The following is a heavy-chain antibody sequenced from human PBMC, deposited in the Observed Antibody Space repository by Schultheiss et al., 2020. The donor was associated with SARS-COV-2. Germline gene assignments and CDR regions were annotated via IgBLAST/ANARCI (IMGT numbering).Heavy chain of an antibody. Sequence: SETLSLTCTVSGGSISSSSYYWGWIRQPPGKGLEWIGYIYYSGSTNYNPSLKSRVTISVNKSKNQFSLKLSSVTAADTAVYYCAREGSKTEGAFDIWGQGTMVTVSS. CDR1: GGSISSSSYY. CDR3: AREGSKTEGAFDI. V-gene: IGHV4-61*05. CDR2: IYYSGST. J-gene: IGHJ3*02.